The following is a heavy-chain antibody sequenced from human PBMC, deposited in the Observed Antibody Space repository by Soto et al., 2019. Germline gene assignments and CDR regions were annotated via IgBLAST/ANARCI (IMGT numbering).Heavy chain of an antibody. Sequence: QVHLVQSGAEVKKPGSSVKVSCRVSGGSFRDYAISWVRQAPGQGPGWMGGIMAVFGTATYAQRFQGRVTISADESTSTAYMDLSSLTSGDAAVYYCATSRGFYAAMDVWGQGTTVSVSS. V-gene: IGHV1-69*01. CDR1: GGSFRDYA. CDR3: ATSRGFYAAMDV. CDR2: IMAVFGTA. J-gene: IGHJ6*02. D-gene: IGHD3-16*01.